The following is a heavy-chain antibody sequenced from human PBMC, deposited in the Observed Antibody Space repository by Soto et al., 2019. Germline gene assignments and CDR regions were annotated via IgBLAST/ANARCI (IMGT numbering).Heavy chain of an antibody. J-gene: IGHJ4*02. D-gene: IGHD2-2*01. Sequence: GGSLRLPCAASGFTFSSYWMSWVRQGPGKGPEWVANIKQDGSEKYYVDSVKGRFTISRDNAKNSLYLQMTSLRAEDTAVYHCAKSLSAIPGDSWGQGTLVTVSS. V-gene: IGHV3-7*05. CDR3: AKSLSAIPGDS. CDR2: IKQDGSEK. CDR1: GFTFSSYW.